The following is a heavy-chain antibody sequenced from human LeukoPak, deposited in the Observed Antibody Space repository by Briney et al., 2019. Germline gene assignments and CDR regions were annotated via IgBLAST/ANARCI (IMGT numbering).Heavy chain of an antibody. V-gene: IGHV4-31*03. J-gene: IGHJ3*02. D-gene: IGHD1-14*01. Sequence: SETLSLTCTVSGGSISSGGYYWSWIRQHPGKGLEWIGYIYYSGSTYYNPSLKSRVTISVDTSKNQFSLKLSSVTAADTAVYYCARKSGTLGAFDIWGQGTMVTVSS. CDR3: ARKSGTLGAFDI. CDR1: GGSISSGGYY. CDR2: IYYSGST.